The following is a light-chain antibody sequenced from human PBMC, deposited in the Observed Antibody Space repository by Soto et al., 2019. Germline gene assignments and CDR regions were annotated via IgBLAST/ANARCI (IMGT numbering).Light chain of an antibody. CDR1: SSNIGAGYD. Sequence: QSVLTQPPSVSGAPGQGVTISCTGSSSNIGAGYDVHWYQQLPGAAPKPLIFANNNRPSGVPDRFSGSKSGSSASLAITGLQAEDEGDYYCQSYDSSLTGGIFGGGTKLTVL. J-gene: IGLJ2*01. CDR2: ANN. V-gene: IGLV1-40*01. CDR3: QSYDSSLTGGI.